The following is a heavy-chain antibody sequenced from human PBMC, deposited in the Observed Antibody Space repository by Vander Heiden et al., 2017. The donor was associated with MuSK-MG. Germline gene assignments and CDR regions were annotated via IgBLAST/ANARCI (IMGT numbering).Heavy chain of an antibody. CDR3: AKDRASSGWRFDL. D-gene: IGHD2-15*01. V-gene: IGHV3-23*01. J-gene: IGHJ2*01. CDR1: GFTFRSYA. Sequence: EVQLLESGGGLVQPGGCLRLSCAASGFTFRSYAMSWVRPAPGKGLEWVSAIRGSDDNTYYADSVKGRFTISRDNSKDTLYLQMNSLRAEDTAVYYCAKDRASSGWRFDLWGRGTLVTVSS. CDR2: IRGSDDNT.